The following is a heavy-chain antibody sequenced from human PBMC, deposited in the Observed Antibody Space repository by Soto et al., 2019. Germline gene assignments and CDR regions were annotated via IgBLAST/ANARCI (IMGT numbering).Heavy chain of an antibody. CDR1: GGSFSGYY. D-gene: IGHD2-2*01. J-gene: IGHJ4*02. CDR2: INHSGST. CDR3: ARGGRLEYCSSTSCYGIDY. V-gene: IGHV4-34*01. Sequence: SAALSLTCAVYGGSFSGYYWSWIRQPPGKGLEWIGEINHSGSTNYNPSLKSRVTISVDTSKNQFSLKLSSVTAADTAVYYCARGGRLEYCSSTSCYGIDYWGQGTLVTVSS.